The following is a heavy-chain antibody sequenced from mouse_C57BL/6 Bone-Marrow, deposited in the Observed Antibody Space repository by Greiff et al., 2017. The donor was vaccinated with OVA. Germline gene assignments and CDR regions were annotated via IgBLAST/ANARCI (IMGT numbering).Heavy chain of an antibody. V-gene: IGHV5-17*01. D-gene: IGHD2-4*01. J-gene: IGHJ3*01. CDR3: ARPIYYDYGPWFAY. CDR1: GFTFSDYG. CDR2: ISSGSSTI. Sequence: EVKVVESGGGLVKPGGSLKLSCAASGFTFSDYGMHWVRQAPEKGLEWVAYISSGSSTIYYADTVKGRFTISRDNAKNTLFLQMTSLRSEDTAMYYCARPIYYDYGPWFAYWGQGTLVTVSA.